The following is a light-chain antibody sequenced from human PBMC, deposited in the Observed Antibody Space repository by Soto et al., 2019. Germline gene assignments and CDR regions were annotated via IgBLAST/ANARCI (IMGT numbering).Light chain of an antibody. CDR3: QQYHSDPIT. Sequence: DIVMTQSPDSLPVSLGERATINCKSSQGVLSNNNNYLAWFQQKPGQPPRLFIYWASTRGSGVPDRFSGSGSGTDFTLTISNVEAEDVAIYYCQQYHSDPITFGQGTRLEIK. CDR2: WAS. CDR1: QGVLSNNNNY. V-gene: IGKV4-1*01. J-gene: IGKJ5*01.